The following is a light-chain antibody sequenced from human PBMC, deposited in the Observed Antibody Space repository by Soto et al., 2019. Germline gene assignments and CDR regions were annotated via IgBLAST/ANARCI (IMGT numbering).Light chain of an antibody. V-gene: IGLV2-23*01. J-gene: IGLJ1*01. Sequence: QSVLTQPPSVSGAPGQRVTISCTGTSSDVGTYNLVSWYQQQPGNAPRLLIYEGTKRPQGFSNRFSGSKSGSTASLTISGPRAEDEADFSCCSYAGGGIYVFGTGTKATAL. CDR3: CSYAGGGIYV. CDR1: SSDVGTYNL. CDR2: EGT.